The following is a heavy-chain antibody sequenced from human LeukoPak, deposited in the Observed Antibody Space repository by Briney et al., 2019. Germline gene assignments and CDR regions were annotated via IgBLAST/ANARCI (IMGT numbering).Heavy chain of an antibody. V-gene: IGHV3-33*01. CDR3: ARESPYYYDSSGYLEL. Sequence: GGSLRLSCAASGFTFSSYGMHWVRQAPGKGLEWVAVIRYDGSNKYYADSVKGRFTISRDNSKNTLYLQMNSLRAEDTAVYYCARESPYYYDSSGYLELWGQGTLVTVSS. J-gene: IGHJ4*02. D-gene: IGHD3-22*01. CDR1: GFTFSSYG. CDR2: IRYDGSNK.